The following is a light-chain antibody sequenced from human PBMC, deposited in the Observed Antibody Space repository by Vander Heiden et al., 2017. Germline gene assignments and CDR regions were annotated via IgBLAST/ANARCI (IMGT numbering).Light chain of an antibody. CDR1: PGIGNY. V-gene: IGKV1-27*01. CDR3: QKYRRAPLT. Sequence: QLTQSPSSLSASVGDRVTISCRASPGIGNYLAWYQQKPGRVPKLLIYGASTLQSGVPSRFNGSGSETDFTLTITSLQPEDVGTYYCQKYRRAPLTFGGGTKVEIK. CDR2: GAS. J-gene: IGKJ4*01.